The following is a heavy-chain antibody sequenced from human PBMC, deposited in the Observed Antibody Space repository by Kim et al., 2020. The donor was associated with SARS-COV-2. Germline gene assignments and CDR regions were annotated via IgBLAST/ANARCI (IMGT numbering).Heavy chain of an antibody. CDR3: ARDYGDWFFDY. J-gene: IGHJ4*02. D-gene: IGHD4-17*01. V-gene: IGHV3-66*01. CDR2: ST. Sequence: STFYADSVKGRFTISRDNSKNTLYLKMNSLRAEDTAVYYCARDYGDWFFDYWGQGTLVTVSS.